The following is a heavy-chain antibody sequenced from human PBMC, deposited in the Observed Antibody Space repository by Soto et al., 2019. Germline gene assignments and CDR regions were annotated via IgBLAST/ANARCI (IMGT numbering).Heavy chain of an antibody. CDR3: AKDLGNGHGYPIFDS. V-gene: IGHV3-23*01. CDR2: ISGSGDTT. CDR1: GFSISNYD. J-gene: IGHJ4*02. Sequence: EVQLLESGGGLAQPGGSLRLSCEASGFSISNYDMSWVRQAPGKGLEWISMISGSGDTTYYADSVQGRFSISRDHSKNTLFLQMNSLRAADTAIYYRAKDLGNGHGYPIFDSWGQGTLVTVSS. D-gene: IGHD2-8*01.